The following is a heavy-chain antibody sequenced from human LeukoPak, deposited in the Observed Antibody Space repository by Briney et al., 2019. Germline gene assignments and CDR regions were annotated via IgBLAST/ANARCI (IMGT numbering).Heavy chain of an antibody. D-gene: IGHD1-1*01. Sequence: GGSLRLSCAASGFTFSSYWMSWMRQAPGKGLEWVANIKYDGNEEYYVDSVKGRFTISRDNAKNSLYLQLNSLRVEDTAVYYCKSGGAAPGSFDYGGQGTLVTVSP. CDR2: IKYDGNEE. V-gene: IGHV3-7*01. CDR1: GFTFSSYW. CDR3: KSGGAAPGSFDY. J-gene: IGHJ4*02.